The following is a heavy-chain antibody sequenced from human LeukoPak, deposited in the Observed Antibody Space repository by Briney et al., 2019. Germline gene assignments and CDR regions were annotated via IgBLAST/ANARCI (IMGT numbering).Heavy chain of an antibody. J-gene: IGHJ4*02. D-gene: IGHD3-22*01. CDR2: INWNGGST. V-gene: IGHV3-20*04. CDR1: GFTFDDYG. Sequence: GGSLRLSCAASGFTFDDYGMSWVRQAPGKGLEWVSGINWNGGSTGYADSVKGRFTISRDNAKNSLYLQMNSLGAEDTAVYYCAREPHYYDSSTTFDYWGQGTLVTVSS. CDR3: AREPHYYDSSTTFDY.